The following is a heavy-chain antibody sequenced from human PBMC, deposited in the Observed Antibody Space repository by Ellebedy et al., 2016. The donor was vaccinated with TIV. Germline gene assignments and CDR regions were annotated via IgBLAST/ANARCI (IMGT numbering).Heavy chain of an antibody. CDR2: IKQDGSEK. CDR1: GFTFSSYW. J-gene: IGHJ6*02. CDR3: AREISPMVRGVRRYYYYGMDV. D-gene: IGHD3-10*01. V-gene: IGHV3-7*03. Sequence: GESLKISCAASGFTFSSYWMSWVRQAPGKGLEWVANIKQDGSEKYYVDSVKGRFTISRDNAKNSLYLQMNSLRAEDTAVYYCAREISPMVRGVRRYYYYGMDVWGQGTTVTVSS.